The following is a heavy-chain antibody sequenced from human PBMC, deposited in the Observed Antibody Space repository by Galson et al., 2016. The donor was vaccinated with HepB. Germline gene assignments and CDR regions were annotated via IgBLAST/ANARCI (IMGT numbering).Heavy chain of an antibody. D-gene: IGHD3-9*01. V-gene: IGHV2-5*01. CDR3: AHSATYYDLLTDLKTHAFDV. Sequence: PALVKPTQTLTLTCTLSGFSLSTSEVGVGWIRQPPGKALEWLAVIYWNDDEHYSPSLKSSLTISKDTSKNQVVLTMTNMDPVDTATYYCAHSATYYDLLTDLKTHAFDVWGRGTMVTVSS. J-gene: IGHJ3*01. CDR2: IYWNDDE. CDR1: GFSLSTSEVG.